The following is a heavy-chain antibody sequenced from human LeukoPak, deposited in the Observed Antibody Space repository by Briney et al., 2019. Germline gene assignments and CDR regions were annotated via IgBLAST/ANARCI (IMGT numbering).Heavy chain of an antibody. V-gene: IGHV3-21*01. CDR1: GFTFSSYS. CDR3: ATLPHYSSGWYATENHDAFDI. J-gene: IGHJ3*02. D-gene: IGHD6-19*01. Sequence: GGSLRLSCAASGFTFSSYSMNWVRQAPGKGLEWVSSISSSSSYIYYADSVKGRFTISRDNAKNSLYLQMNSLRAEDTAVYYCATLPHYSSGWYATENHDAFDIWGQGTMVTVSS. CDR2: ISSSSSYI.